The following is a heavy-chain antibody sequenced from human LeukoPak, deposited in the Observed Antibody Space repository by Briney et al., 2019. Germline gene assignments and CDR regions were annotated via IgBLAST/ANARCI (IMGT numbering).Heavy chain of an antibody. CDR2: IYSSGST. J-gene: IGHJ6*03. CDR1: GGSISSGTYY. CDR3: ARGYFYYYMDV. Sequence: SQTLSLTCTVSGGSISSGTYYWSWIRQPPGKGLEWIGYIYSSGSTNYNPSLKSRVTISVDTSKNQFSLKLSSVTAADTAVYYCARGYFYYYMDVWGKGTTVTVSS. V-gene: IGHV4-61*01.